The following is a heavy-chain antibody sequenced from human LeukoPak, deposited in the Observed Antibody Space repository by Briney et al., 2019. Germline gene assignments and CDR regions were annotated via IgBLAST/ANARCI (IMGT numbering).Heavy chain of an antibody. V-gene: IGHV4-34*01. CDR1: GGSISSYY. CDR2: INHSGST. J-gene: IGHJ4*02. D-gene: IGHD1-1*01. Sequence: SETLSLTCTVSGGSISSYYWSWIRQPPGKGLEWIGEINHSGSTNYNPSLKSRVTISVDTSKNQFSLKLSSVTAADTAVYYCASKAVEMATTPFDYWGQGTLVTVSS. CDR3: ASKAVEMATTPFDY.